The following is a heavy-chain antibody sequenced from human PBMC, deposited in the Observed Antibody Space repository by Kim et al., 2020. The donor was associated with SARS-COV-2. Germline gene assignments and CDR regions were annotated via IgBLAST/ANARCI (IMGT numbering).Heavy chain of an antibody. Sequence: SVKVSCKASGYTFTSYAMNWVRQAPGQGLEWMGWINTNTGNPTYAQGFTGRFVFSLDTSVSTAYLQISSLKAEDTAVYYCARPGQSGSYTFYYYGMDVWGQGTTVTVSS. V-gene: IGHV7-4-1*02. CDR2: INTNTGNP. J-gene: IGHJ6*02. CDR3: ARPGQSGSYTFYYYGMDV. D-gene: IGHD1-26*01. CDR1: GYTFTSYA.